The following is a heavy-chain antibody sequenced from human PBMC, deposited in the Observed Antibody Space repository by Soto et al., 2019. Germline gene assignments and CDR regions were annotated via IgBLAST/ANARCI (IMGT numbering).Heavy chain of an antibody. J-gene: IGHJ4*02. CDR2: IRSKAYGGTT. Sequence: LLLSCTASGFTFGNYAMSGFRQARGKGLEWVGFIRSKAYGGTTEYAASVKGRFTISRDDSKSIAYLQMNSLKTEDTAVYYCTRRPYCGGDCPDYFDYWGQGTLVTVS. CDR1: GFTFGNYA. CDR3: TRRPYCGGDCPDYFDY. V-gene: IGHV3-49*03. D-gene: IGHD2-21*02.